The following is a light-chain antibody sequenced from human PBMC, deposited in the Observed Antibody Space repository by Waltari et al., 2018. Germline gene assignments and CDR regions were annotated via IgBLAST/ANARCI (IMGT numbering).Light chain of an antibody. V-gene: IGLV1-40*01. J-gene: IGLJ2*01. Sequence: QSVLTQPPSVSGAPGQRVTISCTGSSSNIGAGYDVHWYQQLPGTAPKLLVYGNNNRPSGVPDRFSGAKSGTSASLASTGLQAEDEADYYGQSYDSRLAVVFGGGTKVTVL. CDR2: GNN. CDR3: QSYDSRLAVV. CDR1: SSNIGAGYD.